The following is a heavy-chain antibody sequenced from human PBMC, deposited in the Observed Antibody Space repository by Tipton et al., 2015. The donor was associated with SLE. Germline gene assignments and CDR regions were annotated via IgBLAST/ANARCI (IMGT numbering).Heavy chain of an antibody. D-gene: IGHD3-10*01. V-gene: IGHV4-39*07. CDR3: ARRDAYYYGSGSYGMDV. CDR1: GGSVSSSSYY. CDR2: IYYSGST. J-gene: IGHJ6*02. Sequence: TLSLTCTVSGGSVSSSSYYWGWIRQPPGKGLEWIGSIYYSGSTYYNPSLKSRVTISVDTSKNQFSLRLSSVTAADTAVYYCARRDAYYYGSGSYGMDVWGQGTTVTVSS.